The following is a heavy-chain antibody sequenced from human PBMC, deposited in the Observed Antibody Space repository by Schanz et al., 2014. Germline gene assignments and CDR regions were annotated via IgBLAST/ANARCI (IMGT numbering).Heavy chain of an antibody. CDR3: AKAEYDILTDSYSRLDP. Sequence: QVQLVQSGAEVKKPGASVRVSCKASGYTFTTYAMSWVRQAPGQGLEWVGWISVYTGNTKYGQKVQGRVTMTADTSASTAYMELSSLRSDDTAVYYCAKAEYDILTDSYSRLDPWGQGTLVTVSS. J-gene: IGHJ5*02. V-gene: IGHV1-18*01. CDR1: GYTFTTYA. D-gene: IGHD3-9*01. CDR2: ISVYTGNT.